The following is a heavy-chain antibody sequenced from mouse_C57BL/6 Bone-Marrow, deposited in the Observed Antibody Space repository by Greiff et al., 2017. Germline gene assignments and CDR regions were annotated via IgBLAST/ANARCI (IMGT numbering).Heavy chain of an antibody. CDR1: GFTFSSYT. V-gene: IGHV5-9*01. D-gene: IGHD2-2*01. CDR3: ARHRGYWFAY. J-gene: IGHJ3*01. Sequence: EVQRVESGGGLVKPGGSLKLSCAASGFTFSSYTMSWVRQTPEKRLEWVATISGGGGNTYYPDSVKGRFTISRDNAKNTLYLQMSSLRSEDTALYYCARHRGYWFAYWGQGTLVTVSA. CDR2: ISGGGGNT.